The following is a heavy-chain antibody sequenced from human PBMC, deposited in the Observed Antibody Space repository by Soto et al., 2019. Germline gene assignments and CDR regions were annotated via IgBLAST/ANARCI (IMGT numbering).Heavy chain of an antibody. D-gene: IGHD2-15*01. CDR3: ARGWGGGPGY. Sequence: QVQLVESGGGVVQPGRSLRLSCVASGFTFSSYGMHWVRQFPGKGLEWVAVLWYDGSNKNYADSVKGRFTISRDNSKNTLYLQMNSLRDEDTAVYYCARGWGGGPGYWGQGTLVTVSS. CDR1: GFTFSSYG. J-gene: IGHJ4*02. CDR2: LWYDGSNK. V-gene: IGHV3-33*01.